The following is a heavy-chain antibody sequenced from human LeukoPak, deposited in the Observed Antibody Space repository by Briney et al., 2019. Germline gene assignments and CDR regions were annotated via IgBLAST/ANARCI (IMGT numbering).Heavy chain of an antibody. Sequence: GASVKVSCKASGYTFTSYGISWVRQAPGQGLEWMGWIRAYNGNTNYAQKLQGRVTMTTDTSTSTAYMELRSLRSDDTAVYYCARDPYYDYVWGSYRPPWFDPWGQGTLVTVSS. CDR3: ARDPYYDYVWGSYRPPWFDP. CDR1: GYTFTSYG. V-gene: IGHV1-18*01. CDR2: IRAYNGNT. D-gene: IGHD3-16*02. J-gene: IGHJ5*02.